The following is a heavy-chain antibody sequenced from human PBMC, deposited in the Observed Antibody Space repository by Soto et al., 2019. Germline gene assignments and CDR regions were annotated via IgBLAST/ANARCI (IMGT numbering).Heavy chain of an antibody. CDR2: INSDGSST. CDR3: ALVGGYCSSTSCFDY. J-gene: IGHJ4*02. Sequence: GGSLRLSCAASGFTFSSYWMHWVRQAPGKGLVWVSRINSDGSSTSYADSVKGRFTISRDNAKNTLYLQMNSLRAEDTAVYYCALVGGYCSSTSCFDYWGQGTLVTVSS. CDR1: GFTFSSYW. D-gene: IGHD2-2*01. V-gene: IGHV3-74*01.